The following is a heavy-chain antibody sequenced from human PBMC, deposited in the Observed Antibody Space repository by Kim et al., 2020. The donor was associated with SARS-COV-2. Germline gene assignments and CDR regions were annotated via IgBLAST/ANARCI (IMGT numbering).Heavy chain of an antibody. V-gene: IGHV3-11*05. CDR3: ARVAVAARDFNWFDP. D-gene: IGHD6-6*01. Sequence: ASVKGRFTISRDNAKNSLYLQMTSLRAEDTAVYYCARVAVAARDFNWFDPWGQGTLVTVSS. J-gene: IGHJ5*02.